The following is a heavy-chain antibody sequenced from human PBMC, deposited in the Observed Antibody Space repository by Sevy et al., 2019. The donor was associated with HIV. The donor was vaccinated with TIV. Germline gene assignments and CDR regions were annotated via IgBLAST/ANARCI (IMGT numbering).Heavy chain of an antibody. V-gene: IGHV4-34*01. CDR3: ARGVRAFDY. CDR1: GGSFSGYY. D-gene: IGHD3-10*01. CDR2: INHSGST. Sequence: SETLSLTCAVYGGSFSGYYWSWIRQPPGKGLEWIGEINHSGSTNYNPSLKSQVTISVDTSKNQFSLKLSSVTAADTAVYYCARGVRAFDYCGQGTLVTVSS. J-gene: IGHJ4*02.